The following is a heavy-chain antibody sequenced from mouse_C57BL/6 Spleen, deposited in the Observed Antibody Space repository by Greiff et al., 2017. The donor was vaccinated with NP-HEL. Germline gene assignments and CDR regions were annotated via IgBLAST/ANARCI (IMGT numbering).Heavy chain of an antibody. Sequence: QVQLQQSGAELVKPGASVKISCKASGYAFSSYWMNWVKQRPGKGLEWIGQIYPGDGDTNYNGKFKGKATLTADKSSSTAYMQLSSLTSEDSAVYFCAREVVASYAMDYWGQGTSVTVSS. CDR2: IYPGDGDT. V-gene: IGHV1-80*01. J-gene: IGHJ4*01. CDR3: AREVVASYAMDY. CDR1: GYAFSSYW. D-gene: IGHD1-1*01.